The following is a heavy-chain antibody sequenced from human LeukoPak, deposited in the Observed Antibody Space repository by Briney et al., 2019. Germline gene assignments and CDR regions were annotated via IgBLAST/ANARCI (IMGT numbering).Heavy chain of an antibody. Sequence: PGGSLRLSCAASGFTFSSYAMSWVRQAPGKGPEWVSAISGSGGSTYYADSVKGRFTISRDNSKNTLYLQMNSLRAEDPAVYYCANPSRAGTIDYWGQGTLVTVSS. CDR3: ANPSRAGTIDY. CDR1: GFTFSSYA. V-gene: IGHV3-23*01. J-gene: IGHJ4*02. CDR2: ISGSGGST. D-gene: IGHD6-19*01.